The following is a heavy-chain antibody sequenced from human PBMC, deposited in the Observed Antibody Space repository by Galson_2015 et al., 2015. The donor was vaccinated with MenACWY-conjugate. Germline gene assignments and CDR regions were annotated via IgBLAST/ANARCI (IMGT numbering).Heavy chain of an antibody. CDR3: ARVGLRGAVDDY. J-gene: IGHJ4*02. D-gene: IGHD4-17*01. CDR1: GGSISSSSYY. CDR2: IYYSGST. Sequence: ETLSLTCTVSGGSISSSSYYWGWIRQPPGKGLEWIGSIYYSGSTYYNPSLKSRVTISVDTSKNQFSLKLSSVTAADTAVYYCARVGLRGAVDDYWGQGTLVTVSS. V-gene: IGHV4-39*07.